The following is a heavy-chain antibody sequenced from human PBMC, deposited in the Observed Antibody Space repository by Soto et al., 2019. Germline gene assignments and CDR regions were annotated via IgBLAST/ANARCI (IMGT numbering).Heavy chain of an antibody. CDR1: RFSFSDYY. Sequence: GGSLKLSCAASRFSFSDYYMSWIRQAPGKGLEWVSFISSSSSYTNDADSVKGRFTISRDNAKISLYLQMNSLRAEDTAVYYCAREGYGLHCWGQGTLVTVSS. V-gene: IGHV3-11*05. D-gene: IGHD4-17*01. CDR3: AREGYGLHC. J-gene: IGHJ4*02. CDR2: ISSSSSYT.